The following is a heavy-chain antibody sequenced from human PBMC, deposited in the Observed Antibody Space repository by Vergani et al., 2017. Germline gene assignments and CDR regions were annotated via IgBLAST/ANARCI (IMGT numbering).Heavy chain of an antibody. V-gene: IGHV4-59*01. D-gene: IGHD2-2*01. CDR2: IYYSGST. CDR3: ARGRFCSSTSCPYAGYYMDV. J-gene: IGHJ6*03. CDR1: GGSISSYY. Sequence: QVQLQESGPGLVKPSETLSLTCTVSGGSISSYYWSWIRQPPGKGLEWIGYIYYSGSTNYNPSLKSRVTISVDTSKNQFSLKLSSVTAADTAVYYCARGRFCSSTSCPYAGYYMDVWGKGTTVTVSS.